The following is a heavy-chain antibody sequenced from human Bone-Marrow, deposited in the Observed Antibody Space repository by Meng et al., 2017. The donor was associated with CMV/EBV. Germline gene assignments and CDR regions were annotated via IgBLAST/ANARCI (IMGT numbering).Heavy chain of an antibody. CDR1: SVSSVTYY. CDR3: ARTALSNSGSYLDAFDI. CDR2: IYYSGST. Sequence: SVSSVTYYWSWIRQPPGKGLEWIGYIYYSGSTNYNSSLKSRVTISVDTSKNQFSLKLNSVTAADTAVYYCARTALSNSGSYLDAFDIWGQGTMVTVSS. V-gene: IGHV4-61*01. D-gene: IGHD1-26*01. J-gene: IGHJ3*02.